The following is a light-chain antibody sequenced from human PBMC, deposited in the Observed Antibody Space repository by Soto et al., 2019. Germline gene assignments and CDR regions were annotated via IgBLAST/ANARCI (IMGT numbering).Light chain of an antibody. CDR3: QQYGSSIT. CDR1: QSVSSSY. Sequence: EIVLTQSPGTLSLSQGERATLPCRASQSVSSSYLAWYQQKPGQAPRLLIYGASSRATGIPDWFSGSWSGTVFPLTISRLEPEYFAVYYCQQYGSSITFGQGTRLEIK. J-gene: IGKJ5*01. CDR2: GAS. V-gene: IGKV3-20*01.